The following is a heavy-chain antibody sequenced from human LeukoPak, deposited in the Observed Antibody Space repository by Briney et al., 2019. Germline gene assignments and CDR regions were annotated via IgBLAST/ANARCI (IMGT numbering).Heavy chain of an antibody. V-gene: IGHV3-23*01. D-gene: IGHD3-3*01. CDR2: ISGSGGST. J-gene: IGHJ4*02. CDR3: ARDLFDFWSGYRAVDY. CDR1: GFTFSSYG. Sequence: GSLRLSCAASGFTFSSYGMSWVRQAPGKGLEWVSAISGSGGSTYYADSVKGRFTISRDNAKTSLYLQMNSLRAEDTAVYYCARDLFDFWSGYRAVDYWGQGTLVTVSS.